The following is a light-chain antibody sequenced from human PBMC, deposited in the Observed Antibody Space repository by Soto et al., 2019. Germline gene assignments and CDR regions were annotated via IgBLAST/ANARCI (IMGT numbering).Light chain of an antibody. CDR1: SSDVGSYNL. CDR2: EVN. CDR3: CSGAGSNNYV. Sequence: QSVLTQPASVSASPGQSITIPCTGTSSDVGSYNLVSWFQQHPGKAPKLVIFEVNKRPSGVPDRFSGSKSGNTASLTVSGLQADDEADYYCCSGAGSNNYVFGTGTKVTVL. J-gene: IGLJ1*01. V-gene: IGLV2-23*02.